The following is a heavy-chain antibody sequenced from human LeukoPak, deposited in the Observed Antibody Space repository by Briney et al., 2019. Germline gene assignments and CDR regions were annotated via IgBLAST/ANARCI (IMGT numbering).Heavy chain of an antibody. J-gene: IGHJ4*02. V-gene: IGHV3-23*01. CDR1: GFTFSSYA. CDR3: ARDVTMVRGVSL. Sequence: SGGSLRLSCAASGFTFSSYAMSWVRQAPGKGLEWVSAISGSGGSTYYADSVKGRFTISRDNSKNTLYPQMNSLRAEDTAVYYCARDVTMVRGVSLWGQGTLVTVSS. CDR2: ISGSGGST. D-gene: IGHD3-10*01.